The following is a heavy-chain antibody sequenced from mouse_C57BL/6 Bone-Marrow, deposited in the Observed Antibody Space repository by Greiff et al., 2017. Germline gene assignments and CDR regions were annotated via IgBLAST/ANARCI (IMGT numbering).Heavy chain of an antibody. CDR3: HYYGQGFDY. J-gene: IGHJ2*01. Sequence: EVQRVESGGGLVQPKGSLKLSCAASGFSFNTYAMNWVRQAPGKGLEWVARIRSKSNNYATYYADSVKDRFTISRDDSESMLYLQMNNLKTEDTAMYYCHYYGQGFDYWGQGTTLTVSS. CDR1: GFSFNTYA. D-gene: IGHD1-1*01. CDR2: IRSKSNNYAT. V-gene: IGHV10-1*01.